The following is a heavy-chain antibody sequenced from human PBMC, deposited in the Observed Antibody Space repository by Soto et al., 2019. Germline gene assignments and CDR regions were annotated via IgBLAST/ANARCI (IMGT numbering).Heavy chain of an antibody. J-gene: IGHJ4*02. CDR2: ISGSGGST. CDR3: AKKYYDFWSGYSDY. Sequence: GSLRLSCAASGFTFSSYAMSWVRQAPGKGLEWVSAISGSGGSTYYADSVKGRFTISRDNSKNTLYLQMNSLRAEDTAVYYCAKKYYDFWSGYSDYWGQGTLVTVSS. CDR1: GFTFSSYA. D-gene: IGHD3-3*01. V-gene: IGHV3-23*01.